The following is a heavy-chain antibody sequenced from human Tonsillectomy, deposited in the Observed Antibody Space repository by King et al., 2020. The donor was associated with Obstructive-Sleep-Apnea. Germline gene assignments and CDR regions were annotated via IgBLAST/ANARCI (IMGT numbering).Heavy chain of an antibody. D-gene: IGHD1-14*01. Sequence: VQLVESGGNLVQPGGSLRLSCEASGFTFSDYWMSWVRQAPGKGPEWVANIRQDGGEKNYLDSVRGRFTISRDNAKKSLYLQMNSLRAEDTAVYYCVHRRGLASNRPVYFDHWGLGALVTVSS. V-gene: IGHV3-7*03. CDR3: VHRRGLASNRPVYFDH. J-gene: IGHJ4*02. CDR1: GFTFSDYW. CDR2: IRQDGGEK.